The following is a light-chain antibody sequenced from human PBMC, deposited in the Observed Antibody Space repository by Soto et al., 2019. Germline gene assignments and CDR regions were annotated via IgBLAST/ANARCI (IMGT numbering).Light chain of an antibody. J-gene: IGKJ4*01. CDR2: GAS. V-gene: IGKV3-15*01. CDR3: QQSNNWPDT. CDR1: QSVSSN. Sequence: EIAMTQSPATLSVSPGERATLTCRASQSVSSNLAWYQQKPGQAPRLLIYGASTRATGIPARFSGSGSGTEFTLTISSLQSEDFAVYYCQQSNNWPDTFGGGTKVDI.